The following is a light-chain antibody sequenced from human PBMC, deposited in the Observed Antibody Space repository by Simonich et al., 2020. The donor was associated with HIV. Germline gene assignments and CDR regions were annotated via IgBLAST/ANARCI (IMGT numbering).Light chain of an antibody. CDR2: WAS. V-gene: IGKV4-1*01. Sequence: DIVMTQSPDSLAVSLGERATINCKSNQSVLYSSNNKDYLAWYQQKPGQPPNLLIYWASTRESGVPDRFSGSGSETDFTLTISSLQAEDVAVYYCQQYYSTLSYTFGQGTKLEIK. CDR3: QQYYSTLSYT. J-gene: IGKJ2*01. CDR1: QSVLYSSNNKDY.